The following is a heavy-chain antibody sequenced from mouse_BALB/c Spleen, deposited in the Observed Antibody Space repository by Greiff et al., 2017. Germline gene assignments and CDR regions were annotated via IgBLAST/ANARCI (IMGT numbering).Heavy chain of an antibody. CDR3: ARRTTVVAPYFDY. CDR2: ISSGGST. J-gene: IGHJ2*01. CDR1: GFTFSSYA. Sequence: EVQLQESGGGLVKPGGSLKLSCAASGFTFSSYAMSWVRQTPEKRLEWVASISSGGSTYYPDSVKGRFTISRDNARNILYLQMSSLRSEDTAMYYCARRTTVVAPYFDYWGQGTTLTVSA. V-gene: IGHV5-6-5*01. D-gene: IGHD1-1*01.